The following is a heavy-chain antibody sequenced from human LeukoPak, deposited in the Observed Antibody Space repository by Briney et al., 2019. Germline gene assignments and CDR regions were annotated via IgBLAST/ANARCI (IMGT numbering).Heavy chain of an antibody. CDR1: GFTFSGSA. Sequence: GGSLRLSCATSGFTFSGSAIHWVRQASGKGLEWVGRIRSKANSYATTDVASVRGRFSISRDDSKNTAYLQMNSLKTEDTAVYYCTRPSYDSSVTGVVYWGQGTLVTVSS. D-gene: IGHD3-22*01. CDR3: TRPSYDSSVTGVVY. V-gene: IGHV3-73*01. J-gene: IGHJ4*02. CDR2: IRSKANSYAT.